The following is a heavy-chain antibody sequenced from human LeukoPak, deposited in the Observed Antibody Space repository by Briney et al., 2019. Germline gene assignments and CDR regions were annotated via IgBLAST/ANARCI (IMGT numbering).Heavy chain of an antibody. CDR3: ARSPGPERYNSGWYSTYYYYYYMDV. CDR2: IYYSGST. CDR1: GGSISSYY. J-gene: IGHJ6*03. V-gene: IGHV4-59*01. D-gene: IGHD6-19*01. Sequence: PSETLSLTCTVSGGSISSYYWSWIRQPPGKGLEWIGYIYYSGSTSYNPSLKSRVTISVDTSKNQFSLKVSSVTAADTAVYFCARSPGPERYNSGWYSTYYYYYYMDVWGKGTTVTVSS.